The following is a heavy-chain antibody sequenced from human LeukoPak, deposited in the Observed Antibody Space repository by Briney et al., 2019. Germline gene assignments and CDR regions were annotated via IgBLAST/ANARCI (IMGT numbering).Heavy chain of an antibody. D-gene: IGHD6-19*01. CDR1: GGSISSYY. CDR3: AGSIPPGIAVAGLPDY. V-gene: IGHV3-23*01. CDR2: ISGSGGST. J-gene: IGHJ4*02. Sequence: ETLSLTCTVSGGSISSYYWSWIRQPPGKGLEWVSAISGSGGSTYYADSVKGRFTISRDNSKNTLYLQMNSLRAEDTAVYYCAGSIPPGIAVAGLPDYWGQGTLVTVSS.